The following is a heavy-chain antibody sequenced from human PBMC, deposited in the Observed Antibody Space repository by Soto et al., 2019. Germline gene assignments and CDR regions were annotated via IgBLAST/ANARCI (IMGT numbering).Heavy chain of an antibody. D-gene: IGHD3-3*01. Sequence: GESLKISCKGSGYSFTSYWIGWVRQMPGKGLEWMGIIYPGDSDTRYSPSFQGQVTISADKSISTAYLQWSSLKASDTAMYYCARRMSGGYYYHGMDVWGQGTTVTVSS. V-gene: IGHV5-51*01. J-gene: IGHJ6*02. CDR3: ARRMSGGYYYHGMDV. CDR1: GYSFTSYW. CDR2: IYPGDSDT.